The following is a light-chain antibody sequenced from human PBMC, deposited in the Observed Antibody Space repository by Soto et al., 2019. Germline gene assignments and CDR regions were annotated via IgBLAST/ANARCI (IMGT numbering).Light chain of an antibody. CDR3: ASWTTSLTVAI. CDR1: TSNVGTKH. CDR2: DND. J-gene: IGLJ2*01. V-gene: IGLV1-51*01. Sequence: QSVLTQPPSVSAAPGQTVTISCSGSTSNVGTKHVYWYQQFPARVAKVLIYDNDKRRSGIPDRFSGSRSGKTATLAITGLQRGDEADYYCASWTTSLTVAIFGGGTKVTVL.